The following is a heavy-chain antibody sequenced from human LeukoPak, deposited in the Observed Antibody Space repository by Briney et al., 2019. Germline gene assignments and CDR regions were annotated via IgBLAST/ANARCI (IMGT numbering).Heavy chain of an antibody. Sequence: GGSLRLSCSASGFIFSNYEMNWVRQAPGKGLEWLSYISDNGNTQYYSDSVKGRFTVSRDTAKNSLYLQMSSLSVEDTATYYCARGPVNSVRSLHFYYYMDVWGKGTTVTISS. J-gene: IGHJ6*03. CDR1: GFIFSNYE. CDR3: ARGPVNSVRSLHFYYYMDV. D-gene: IGHD3-10*01. V-gene: IGHV3-48*03. CDR2: ISDNGNTQ.